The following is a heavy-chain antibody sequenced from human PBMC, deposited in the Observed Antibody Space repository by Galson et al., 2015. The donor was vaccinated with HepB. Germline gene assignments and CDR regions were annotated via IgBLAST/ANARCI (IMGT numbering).Heavy chain of an antibody. CDR2: MNHRGST. D-gene: IGHD2-21*01. CDR3: AQHIVVVVVGVAFDI. V-gene: IGHV4-34*01. CDR1: GGSFSGNY. Sequence: SETLSLTCAVYGGSFSGNYWSWIRQPPGEGREWGGEMNHRGSTKYNPSLKSRVTISVDTSKNQFSLKLSSVTAADTAVYYCAQHIVVVVVGVAFDIWGQGTMVPVSS. J-gene: IGHJ3*02.